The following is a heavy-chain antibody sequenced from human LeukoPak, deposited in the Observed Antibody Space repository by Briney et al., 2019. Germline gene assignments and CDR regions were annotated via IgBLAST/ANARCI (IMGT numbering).Heavy chain of an antibody. D-gene: IGHD3-10*01. CDR2: IYYSGST. Sequence: SETLSLTCTVSGDSITSYYWSWIRQPPGKGLEWIGDIYYSGSTNYNPSLKSRVTISADTSKNQFSLKLSSVTAADTAVYYCARVRSSGTVFDFWGQGSLVTVSS. CDR1: GDSITSYY. J-gene: IGHJ4*02. V-gene: IGHV4-59*01. CDR3: ARVRSSGTVFDF.